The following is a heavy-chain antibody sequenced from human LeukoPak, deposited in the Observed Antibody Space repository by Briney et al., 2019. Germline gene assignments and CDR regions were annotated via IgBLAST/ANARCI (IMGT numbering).Heavy chain of an antibody. D-gene: IGHD3-9*01. CDR3: AKSLLTGRPETLMD. CDR1: GFSFSNYG. CDR2: ISYDGSNK. J-gene: IGHJ4*02. V-gene: IGHV3-30*18. Sequence: PGGSLRFSCAASGFSFSNYGMHWVRQAPGKGLEWVAVISYDGSNKYYADSVKGRFTISRDNSKDTLYLQMNNLRAEDTAVYYCAKSLLTGRPETLMDWGQGTLVTVSS.